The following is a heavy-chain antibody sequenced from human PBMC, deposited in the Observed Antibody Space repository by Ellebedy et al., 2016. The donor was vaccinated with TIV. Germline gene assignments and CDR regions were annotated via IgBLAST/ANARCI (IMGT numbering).Heavy chain of an antibody. CDR1: GFTFSASW. J-gene: IGHJ3*02. CDR3: ATDKVCFTFDI. V-gene: IGHV3-7*01. Sequence: GESLKISCAASGFTFSASWMTWVRQAPGQGLEWVANINQDGSTTNYVDSVKGRFTISRDNAKNSLYLQLNSLRVDYTAMYYCATDKVCFTFDIWGRGTMVTVSS. CDR2: INQDGSTT.